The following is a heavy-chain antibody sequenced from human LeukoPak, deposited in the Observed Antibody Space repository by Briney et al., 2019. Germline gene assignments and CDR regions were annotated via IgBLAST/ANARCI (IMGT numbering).Heavy chain of an antibody. V-gene: IGHV3-21*01. CDR1: GFTFRSYN. Sequence: GGSLRLSCAASGFTFRSYNLNWVRQAPGKGRECGSSIRSRSAYTYYADSVTGRFTISRDNARNSLYLPMNSLRPEDTAVYYCARGDDYGDRYYFDYWGQGILVTVSS. J-gene: IGHJ4*02. CDR3: ARGDDYGDRYYFDY. CDR2: IRSRSAYT. D-gene: IGHD4-17*01.